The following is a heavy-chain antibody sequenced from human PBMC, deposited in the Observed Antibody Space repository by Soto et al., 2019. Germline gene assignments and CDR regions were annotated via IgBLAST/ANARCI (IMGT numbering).Heavy chain of an antibody. D-gene: IGHD2-2*01. CDR1: GFTFSSYG. CDR2: ISYDGSNK. Sequence: QVQLVESGGGVVQPGRSLRLSCAASGFTFSSYGMHWVRQAPGKGLEWVAVISYDGSNKYYADSVKGRFTISRDNSKNTLYLQMNSLRSEDTAVYYCARARTVYCISTSCTWGYWGQGTLVTVSS. V-gene: IGHV3-30*03. CDR3: ARARTVYCISTSCTWGY. J-gene: IGHJ4*02.